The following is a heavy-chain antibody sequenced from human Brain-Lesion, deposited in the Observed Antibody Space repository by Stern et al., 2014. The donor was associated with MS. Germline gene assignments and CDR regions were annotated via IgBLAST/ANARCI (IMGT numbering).Heavy chain of an antibody. D-gene: IGHD3-10*01. CDR2: VNNDGRRT. J-gene: IGHJ5*01. Sequence: EVQLVESGGGFVQPGGSLRLSCAASGFTFSNYWMHWVRQAPGKGLEWVSRVNNDGRRTSYADSVKGRFTMSRDNAKNTLYLQMNSLRVEDTAIYYCARGERWFDSWGQGTLVTVSS. CDR3: ARGERWFDS. V-gene: IGHV3-74*02. CDR1: GFTFSNYW.